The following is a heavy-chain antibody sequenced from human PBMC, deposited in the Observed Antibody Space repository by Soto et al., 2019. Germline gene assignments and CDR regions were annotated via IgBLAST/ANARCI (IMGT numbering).Heavy chain of an antibody. Sequence: SETLSLTCTVSGGSVSSGSYYWSWIRQPPGKGLEWIGYIYYSGSTNYNPSLKSRVTISVDTSKNQFSLKLSSVTAADTAVYYCASLSVGYYYYGIDVWGQGTTVTVSS. J-gene: IGHJ6*02. CDR2: IYYSGST. CDR3: ASLSVGYYYYGIDV. V-gene: IGHV4-61*01. CDR1: GGSVSSGSYY.